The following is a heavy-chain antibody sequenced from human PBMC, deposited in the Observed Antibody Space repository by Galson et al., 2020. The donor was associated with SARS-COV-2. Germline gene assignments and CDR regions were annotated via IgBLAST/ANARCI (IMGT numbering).Heavy chain of an antibody. CDR2: IYGDDTT. CDR1: GFTFSNFY. D-gene: IGHD3-10*01. V-gene: IGHV3-66*01. J-gene: IGHJ4*02. Sequence: PGGSLRLSCAASGFTFSNFYMSWVRQAPGKGLEWVSLIYGDDTTHYADSVKGRFTISRDNFKNSLYLQMHSLGVEDTAVYHCARLELGESYPPLDIWGQGVLVTVSS. CDR3: ARLELGESYPPLDI.